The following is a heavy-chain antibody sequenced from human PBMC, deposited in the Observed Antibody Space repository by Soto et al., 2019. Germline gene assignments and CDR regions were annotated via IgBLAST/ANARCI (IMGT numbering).Heavy chain of an antibody. Sequence: PGGSLRLSCAASGFTFSSYAMSWVRKAPGKGLEWVSAISGSGGSTYYADSVKGRFTISRDNSKNTLYLQMNSLRAEDTAVYYCAKDRAEYCSSTSCLYYYYYGMDVWGQGTTVTVSS. CDR1: GFTFSSYA. CDR2: ISGSGGST. CDR3: AKDRAEYCSSTSCLYYYYYGMDV. J-gene: IGHJ6*02. D-gene: IGHD2-2*01. V-gene: IGHV3-23*01.